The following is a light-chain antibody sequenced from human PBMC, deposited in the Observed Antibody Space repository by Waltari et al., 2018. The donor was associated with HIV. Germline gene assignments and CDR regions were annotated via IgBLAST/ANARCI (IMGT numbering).Light chain of an antibody. CDR3: QSADSSGTYLVI. Sequence: SYELTQPPSVSVSPGQTARITCSGDALPNQYAYWYQRKPGQAPVLVIYKDSERSSGIPERFSGSSSGTTVTLTISGVQAEDEADYYCQSADSSGTYLVIFGGGTKLTVL. CDR1: ALPNQY. V-gene: IGLV3-25*03. J-gene: IGLJ2*01. CDR2: KDS.